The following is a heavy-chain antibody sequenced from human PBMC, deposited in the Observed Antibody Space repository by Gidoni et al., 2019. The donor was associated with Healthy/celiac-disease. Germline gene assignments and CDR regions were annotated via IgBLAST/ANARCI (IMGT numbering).Heavy chain of an antibody. CDR2: ISPGDSDT. Sequence: EVPLVQSGAEVKKPGASLQISCTGSGYSFPSYWIGWGRQMPGKGLEWMGIISPGDSDTRYSPSFQGQVTISADKSISTAYLQWSSLKASDTAMYYCARGQPPDYYDSSGYYHYYFDYWGQGTLVTVSS. J-gene: IGHJ4*02. V-gene: IGHV5-51*01. CDR3: ARGQPPDYYDSSGYYHYYFDY. CDR1: GYSFPSYW. D-gene: IGHD3-22*01.